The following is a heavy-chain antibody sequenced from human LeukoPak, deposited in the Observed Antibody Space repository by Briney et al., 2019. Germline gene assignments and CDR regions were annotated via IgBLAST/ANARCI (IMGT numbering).Heavy chain of an antibody. CDR3: ARPPNYGGDAFDI. CDR2: IYPGDSDT. D-gene: IGHD4-23*01. CDR1: GYSFTSYW. J-gene: IGHJ3*02. Sequence: GESLKISCKGSGYSFTSYWIGWMRQMPGKGLEWMGIIYPGDSDTRYSPSFQGQVTISADKSISTAYLQWSSLKASDTAMYYCARPPNYGGDAFDIWGQGTMVTVSS. V-gene: IGHV5-51*01.